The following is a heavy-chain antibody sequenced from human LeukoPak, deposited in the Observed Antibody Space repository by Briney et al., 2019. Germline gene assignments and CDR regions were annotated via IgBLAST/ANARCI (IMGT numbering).Heavy chain of an antibody. CDR3: ERLLLWFGELFEEDY. CDR1: GYTFTSYG. J-gene: IGHJ4*02. Sequence: ASVKVSCKASGYTFTSYGISWVRQAPGQGLEWMGWISAYNGNTNYAQKLQGRVTMTTDTSTSTAYMELRSLRSDDTAVYYCERLLLWFGELFEEDYWGQGTLVTVSS. D-gene: IGHD3-10*01. CDR2: ISAYNGNT. V-gene: IGHV1-18*01.